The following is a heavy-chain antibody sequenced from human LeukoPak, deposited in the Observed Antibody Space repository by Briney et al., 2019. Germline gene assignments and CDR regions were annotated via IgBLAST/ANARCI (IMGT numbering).Heavy chain of an antibody. D-gene: IGHD6-13*01. Sequence: GGSLRLSCTASGFTFISYGMHWVRQAPGKGLEWVAVISYDGSNKYYADSVKGRFTISRDNSKNTLYLQMNSLRAEDTAVYYCARDGLGYSSSWLDYWGQGTLVTVSS. J-gene: IGHJ4*02. CDR3: ARDGLGYSSSWLDY. CDR2: ISYDGSNK. CDR1: GFTFISYG. V-gene: IGHV3-30*03.